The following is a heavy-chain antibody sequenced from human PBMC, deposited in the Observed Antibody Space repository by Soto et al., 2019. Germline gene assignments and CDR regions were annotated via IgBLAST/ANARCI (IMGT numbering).Heavy chain of an antibody. D-gene: IGHD2-2*01. CDR3: TSSSAWGWAEYYYRMDV. J-gene: IGHJ6*02. Sequence: QVQLVQSGAEVKKPGASVRVSCKGSGYTISHYAIHWVRQAPGQRLEWMGWINIGNGNRKYSQTFQGRVTLTIDTSASTAFMEMSSLRSEDTAVYFCTSSSAWGWAEYYYRMDVWGQGTAVTVSS. V-gene: IGHV1-3*04. CDR2: INIGNGNR. CDR1: GYTISHYA.